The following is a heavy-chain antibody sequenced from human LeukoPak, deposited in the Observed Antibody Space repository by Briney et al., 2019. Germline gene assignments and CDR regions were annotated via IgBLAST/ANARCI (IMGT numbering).Heavy chain of an antibody. D-gene: IGHD6-13*01. J-gene: IGHJ6*02. CDR2: IIPILGTA. CDR1: GGTFSSYA. V-gene: IGHV1-69*13. CDR3: ASSSSSPSPFSYYYGMDV. Sequence: SVKVSFKAPGGTFSSYAISWVRQAPGQGLEWMGGIIPILGTANYAQKFQGRVTITADESTSTAYMELSSLRSEDTAVYYCASSSSSPSPFSYYYGMDVWGQGTTVTVS.